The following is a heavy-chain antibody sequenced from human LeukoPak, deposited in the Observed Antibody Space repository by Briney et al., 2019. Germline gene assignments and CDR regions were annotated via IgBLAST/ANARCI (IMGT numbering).Heavy chain of an antibody. J-gene: IGHJ6*02. V-gene: IGHV1-2*02. CDR2: LSHHSRGT. CDR3: ARGHRIINGLDV. Sequence: GSVKVSGNASGHTLSDYYTYWLRQSPGLGLRWLGWLSHHSRGTNYAQKFQGRVTLTRDTSISTAYMELTTLTSDDTAIYYCARGHRIINGLDVWGQGTTVIVSS. CDR1: GHTLSDYY.